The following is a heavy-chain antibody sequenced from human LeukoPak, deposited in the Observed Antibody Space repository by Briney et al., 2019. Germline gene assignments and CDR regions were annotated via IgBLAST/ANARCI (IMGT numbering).Heavy chain of an antibody. Sequence: PSETLSLTCAVYGGSFSGYYWSWIRQPPGKGLEWIGYIYYNEYTDYNPSLKSRVTISLHTSKNQFSLNLSSVTAADTAVYYCARDRHWTNDWVFDYWGQGTLVTVSS. CDR1: GGSFSGYY. V-gene: IGHV4-59*01. D-gene: IGHD1/OR15-1a*01. CDR3: ARDRHWTNDWVFDY. J-gene: IGHJ4*02. CDR2: IYYNEYT.